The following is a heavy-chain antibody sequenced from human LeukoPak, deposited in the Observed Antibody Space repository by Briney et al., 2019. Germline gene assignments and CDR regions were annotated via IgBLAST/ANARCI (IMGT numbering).Heavy chain of an antibody. J-gene: IGHJ4*02. CDR2: INPSGGST. V-gene: IGHV1-46*01. Sequence: ASVKVSCKASGYTFTSYYMHWVRQAPGQGLEWMGIINPSGGSTTYAQKFQGRVTMTRDTSTSTVHMELSSLRSEDTAVYYCARLHQYCSGASCPFGDWGRGTLVTVSS. D-gene: IGHD2-15*01. CDR3: ARLHQYCSGASCPFGD. CDR1: GYTFTSYY.